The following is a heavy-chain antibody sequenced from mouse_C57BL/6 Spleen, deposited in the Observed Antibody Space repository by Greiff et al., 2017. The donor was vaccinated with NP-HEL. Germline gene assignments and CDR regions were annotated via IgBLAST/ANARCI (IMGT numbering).Heavy chain of an antibody. J-gene: IGHJ2*01. CDR2: INPNNGGT. Sequence: VQLQQSGPELVKPGASVKISCKASGYTFTDYYMNWVKQSHGKSLEWIGDINPNNGGTSYNQKFKGKATLTLDKSSSTAYMALRSLTSEDSAVYYCARTITTAVATEFDYWGQGTTLTVAS. V-gene: IGHV1-26*01. D-gene: IGHD1-1*01. CDR1: GYTFTDYY. CDR3: ARTITTAVATEFDY.